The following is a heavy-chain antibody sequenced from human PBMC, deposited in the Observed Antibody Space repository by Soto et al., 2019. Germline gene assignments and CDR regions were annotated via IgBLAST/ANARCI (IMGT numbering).Heavy chain of an antibody. J-gene: IGHJ4*02. CDR2: INGYGHGA. D-gene: IGHD3-10*01. Sequence: QVQLVQSGAEVRQPGASVKVSCKASGYSFTTYGMSWVRQATGQGLEYMGWINGYGHGAKYVQRFQGRFYMTTDTSTNTVYMDLRSLTSDDTAVYYCVRDLNGDFYYWGQGTVVIVSP. V-gene: IGHV1-18*01. CDR3: VRDLNGDFYY. CDR1: GYSFTTYG.